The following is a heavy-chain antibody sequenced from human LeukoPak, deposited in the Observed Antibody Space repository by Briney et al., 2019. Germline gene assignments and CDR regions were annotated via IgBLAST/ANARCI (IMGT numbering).Heavy chain of an antibody. V-gene: IGHV1-2*02. J-gene: IGHJ4*02. Sequence: PGASVKVSCKASGYTFTGYYMHWVRQAPGQGLEWMGWINPNSGGTNYAQKFQGRVTMTRDTSISTAYMKLSRLRSDDTAVYYCARDAHSSGNYYFDYWGQGTLVTVSS. CDR3: ARDAHSSGNYYFDY. CDR2: INPNSGGT. CDR1: GYTFTGYY. D-gene: IGHD6-19*01.